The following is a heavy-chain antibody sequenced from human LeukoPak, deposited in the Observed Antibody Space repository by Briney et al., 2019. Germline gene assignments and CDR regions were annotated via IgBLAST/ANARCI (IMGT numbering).Heavy chain of an antibody. J-gene: IGHJ4*02. CDR2: ISAYNGNT. D-gene: IGHD3-9*01. Sequence: ASVKVSCKASGYTFTSYGISWVRQAPGQGLEWMGWISAYNGNTNYAQKLQGRVTMTTDTSTSTAYMELRSLRPDDTAVYYCARDGGHYDILTGYSEGNDYWGQGTLVTVSS. CDR3: ARDGGHYDILTGYSEGNDY. CDR1: GYTFTSYG. V-gene: IGHV1-18*01.